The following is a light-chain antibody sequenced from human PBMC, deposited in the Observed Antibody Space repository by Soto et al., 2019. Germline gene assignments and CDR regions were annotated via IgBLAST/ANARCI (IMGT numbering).Light chain of an antibody. J-gene: IGLJ3*02. CDR2: EVS. CDR1: SSDVGRYDR. CDR3: SSYTSSSTLWV. Sequence: SALTQPPSVSGSPGQSVTISCTGTSSDVGRYDRVSWYQQPPGTAPKLMISEVSNRPSGVPDRFSGSKSGNTASLTISGLQAEDEADYYCSSYTSSSTLWVFGGGTKLTVL. V-gene: IGLV2-18*02.